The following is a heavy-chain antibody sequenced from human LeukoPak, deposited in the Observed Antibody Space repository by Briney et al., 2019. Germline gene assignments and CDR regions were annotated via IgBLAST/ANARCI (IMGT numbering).Heavy chain of an antibody. D-gene: IGHD4-17*01. CDR1: GGSISTSSYY. CDR3: ARMDYGDFYFDY. CDR2: IYYSGST. V-gene: IGHV4-39*01. Sequence: SETLSLTCTVSGGSISTSSYYWGWIRQPPGKGLEWIGSIYYSGSTNYKPSLKSRVTISSDTSKNQFSLKLHSVTAADTAVYYCARMDYGDFYFDYWGQGTLVTVSS. J-gene: IGHJ4*02.